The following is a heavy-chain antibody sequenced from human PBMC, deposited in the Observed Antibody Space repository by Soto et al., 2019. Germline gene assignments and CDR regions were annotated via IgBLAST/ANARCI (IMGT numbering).Heavy chain of an antibody. CDR2: IYPGDSDT. J-gene: IGHJ5*02. CDR1: GYSFTSYW. CDR3: ARGAVYYDDYGPLWGFDP. Sequence: EVQLVQSGAEVKKPGESLKISCKGSGYSFTSYWIGWVRQMPGKGLEWMGIIYPGDSDTRYSPSFQGQVTISADKSISTAYLQWSSLKASDTAMYYCARGAVYYDDYGPLWGFDPWGQGTLVTVSS. D-gene: IGHD4-17*01. V-gene: IGHV5-51*03.